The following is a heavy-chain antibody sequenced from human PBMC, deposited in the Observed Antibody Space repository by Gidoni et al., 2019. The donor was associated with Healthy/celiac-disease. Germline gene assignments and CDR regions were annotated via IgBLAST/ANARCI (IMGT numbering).Heavy chain of an antibody. V-gene: IGHV3-23*01. J-gene: IGHJ4*02. CDR1: GFTFSSYA. CDR3: AKDRGYSYGGFYWDY. Sequence: EVQLLESGGGLVQPGGSLRLSCDASGFTFSSYAMSWVRQAPGKGLEWVSAISGSGGSTSSAVSVKGRFTISRDNSKNTLYLQMNSLRAEDTAVYYCAKDRGYSYGGFYWDYWGQGTLVTVSS. CDR2: ISGSGGST. D-gene: IGHD5-18*01.